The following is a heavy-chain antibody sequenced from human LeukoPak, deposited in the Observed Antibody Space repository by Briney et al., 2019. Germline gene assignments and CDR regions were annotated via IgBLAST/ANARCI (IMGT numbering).Heavy chain of an antibody. Sequence: PGGSLRLSCAASGFTFSSYAMNGVRQAPGKGLEWDSGTGSTGVSTFYADSVKGRFTVSRDNSKNTLSLQMNSLRAEDTAVYYCAKDPGVVPAHYFDYWGQGTLVTVSS. CDR3: AKDPGVVPAHYFDY. V-gene: IGHV3-23*01. CDR1: GFTFSSYA. D-gene: IGHD2-2*01. CDR2: TGSTGVST. J-gene: IGHJ4*02.